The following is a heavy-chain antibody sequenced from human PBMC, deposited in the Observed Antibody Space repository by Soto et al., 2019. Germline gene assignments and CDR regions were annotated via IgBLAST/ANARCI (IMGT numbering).Heavy chain of an antibody. CDR3: ARLSHVYDDYVGAFYI. J-gene: IGHJ6*02. D-gene: IGHD4-17*01. CDR2: IYPGNSDT. Sequence: GESLKISCKGSGYSFTNFWIGWVRQMPGKGLEWVGIIYPGNSDTRYSPSFRGQVTISADKSINTVYLHWSSLKASDTAVYYCARLSHVYDDYVGAFYICAQRTTLPVSS. V-gene: IGHV5-51*01. CDR1: GYSFTNFW.